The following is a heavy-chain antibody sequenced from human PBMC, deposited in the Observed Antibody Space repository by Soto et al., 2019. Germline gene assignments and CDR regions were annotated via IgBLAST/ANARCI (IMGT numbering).Heavy chain of an antibody. CDR1: GFTFSTYT. J-gene: IGHJ6*02. V-gene: IGHV3-23*01. CDR2: INGSDNRT. CDR3: APMGV. Sequence: PGGSLRLSCASSGFTFSTYTMNWVRQAPGKGLEWVSSINGSDNRTYYADSVKGRFTISRDNSKNTLYLQMSSLRADDTAVYYCAPMGVWGQGTTVTVSS.